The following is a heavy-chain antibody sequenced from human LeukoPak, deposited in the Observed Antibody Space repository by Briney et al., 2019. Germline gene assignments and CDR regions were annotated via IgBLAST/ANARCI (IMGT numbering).Heavy chain of an antibody. CDR1: GASISSYY. Sequence: SETLSLTCTVSGASISSYYWSWIRQPPGKGLEWIGYIYYSGSTNYNPSLKSRVTISVDTSKNQFSLKLKLGSVTAADTAVYYCARAGAGRSYSSSWYPFDYWGQGTLVTVSS. V-gene: IGHV4-59*01. D-gene: IGHD6-13*01. CDR2: IYYSGST. CDR3: ARAGAGRSYSSSWYPFDY. J-gene: IGHJ4*02.